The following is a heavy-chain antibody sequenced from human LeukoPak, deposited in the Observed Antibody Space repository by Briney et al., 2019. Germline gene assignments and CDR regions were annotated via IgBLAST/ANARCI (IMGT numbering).Heavy chain of an antibody. J-gene: IGHJ6*03. CDR3: AGSPPYNYYYMDV. CDR2: INDSGRT. Sequence: NASETLSLTCAVYGGSFSNYYWSWIRQPPGKGLEWIGEINDSGRTNYNPSLMSRVTVSVDTSKNQFSLRLTSVTAADTAVYYCAGSPPYNYYYMDVWGRGTTVTVSS. V-gene: IGHV4-34*01. D-gene: IGHD3-16*01. CDR1: GGSFSNYY.